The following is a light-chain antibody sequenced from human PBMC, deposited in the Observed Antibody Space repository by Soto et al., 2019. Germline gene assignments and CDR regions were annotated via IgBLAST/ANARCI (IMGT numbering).Light chain of an antibody. CDR1: QSISSNY. CDR2: GAS. CDR3: NQYGSSPWT. V-gene: IGKV3-20*01. J-gene: IGKJ1*01. Sequence: EIVLAQSPGTLSLSPGVRATLSCRASQSISSNYLAWYQQKSGQAPKLLIYGASSRASGIPDRFSGSGSGTDFTLTISRLEPEDFAVYYCNQYGSSPWTFGQGTKV.